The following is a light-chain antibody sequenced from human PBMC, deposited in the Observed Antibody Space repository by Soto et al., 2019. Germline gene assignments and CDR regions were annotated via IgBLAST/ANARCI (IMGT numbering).Light chain of an antibody. V-gene: IGKV3-20*01. Sequence: EVVLTQSPGALSLSPGEGVTLSCRASQNIRGNELAWYRQKRGQAPRLLIYGGSSRAEGIPDRFSGRGTGTNFTPTISSLEPEDSAVYYWQHYGTSPPWTFGQGTKLEIK. CDR1: QNIRGNE. CDR3: QHYGTSPPWT. J-gene: IGKJ1*01. CDR2: GGS.